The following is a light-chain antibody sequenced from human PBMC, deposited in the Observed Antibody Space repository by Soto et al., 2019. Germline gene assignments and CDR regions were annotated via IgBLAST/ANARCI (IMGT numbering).Light chain of an antibody. CDR3: CSYADRYTDWV. CDR1: NSDIGGYNY. CDR2: DVS. V-gene: IGLV2-11*01. Sequence: QSALTQPRSVSGSPGQSVTISCTGTNSDIGGYNYVSWYQQHPGKAPQVVIFDVSERPSGVPDRFSGSKSGNTASLTISGLQAEDEADYFCCSYADRYTDWVFGGGTKLTVL. J-gene: IGLJ3*02.